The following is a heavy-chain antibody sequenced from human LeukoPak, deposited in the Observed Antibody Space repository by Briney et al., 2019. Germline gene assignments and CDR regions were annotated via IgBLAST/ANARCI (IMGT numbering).Heavy chain of an antibody. D-gene: IGHD3-10*01. Sequence: SETLSLTCTVSGGPISSYYWSWIRQPPGKGLDGIGYIYYSGSTNYNPSLKSRVTISVDTSKNQFSPKLSSVTAADTAVYYCARTPLWFGELLFDPWGQGTLVTVSS. CDR2: IYYSGST. J-gene: IGHJ5*02. CDR1: GGPISSYY. CDR3: ARTPLWFGELLFDP. V-gene: IGHV4-59*08.